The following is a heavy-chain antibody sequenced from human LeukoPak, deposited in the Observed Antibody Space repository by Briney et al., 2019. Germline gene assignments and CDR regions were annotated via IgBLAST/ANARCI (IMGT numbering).Heavy chain of an antibody. CDR2: ISGSGGST. J-gene: IGHJ5*02. D-gene: IGHD6-13*01. V-gene: IGHV3-23*01. Sequence: GGSLRLSCAASGFTFSSYAMSWVRQAPGKGLEWVSAISGSGGSTYYADSVKGRFTISRDNSKNTLYLQMNSLRAEDTAVYYCAKGSGSWYRFRFPNWFDPWGQGTLVTVSS. CDR3: AKGSGSWYRFRFPNWFDP. CDR1: GFTFSSYA.